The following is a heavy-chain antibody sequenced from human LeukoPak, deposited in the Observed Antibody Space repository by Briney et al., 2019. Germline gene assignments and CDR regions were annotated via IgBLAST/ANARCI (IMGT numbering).Heavy chain of an antibody. J-gene: IGHJ4*02. CDR3: TRHGGYSYGYASGDY. V-gene: IGHV3-73*01. CDR2: IRSKANSYAT. CDR1: GFTFSGSA. D-gene: IGHD5-18*01. Sequence: GGSLRLSCAASGFTFSGSAMHWVRQAFGKGLEWVGRIRSKANSYATAYAASVKGRFTISRDDSKNTAYLQMNSLKTEDTAVYYCTRHGGYSYGYASGDYWGQGTLVTVSS.